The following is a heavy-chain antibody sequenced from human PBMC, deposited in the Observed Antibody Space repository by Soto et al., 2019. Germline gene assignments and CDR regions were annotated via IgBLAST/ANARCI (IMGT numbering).Heavy chain of an antibody. CDR1: GFTFSSYA. D-gene: IGHD2-15*01. CDR2: ISGSGGST. V-gene: IGHV3-23*01. J-gene: IGHJ4*02. Sequence: LRLSCAASGFTFSSYAMSWVRQAPGKGLEWVSAISGSGGSTYYADSVKGRFTISRDNSKNTLYLQMNSLRAEDTAVYYCAKPICCSGGSCYPLGLTGVGLDYWGQGTLVTVSS. CDR3: AKPICCSGGSCYPLGLTGVGLDY.